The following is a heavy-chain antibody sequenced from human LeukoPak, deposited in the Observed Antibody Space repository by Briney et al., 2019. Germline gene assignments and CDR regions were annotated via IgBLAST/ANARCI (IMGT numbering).Heavy chain of an antibody. CDR2: IVVGSGNT. CDR3: AAGYCSGGNCYPYYYYGMDV. Sequence: GASVKVSCKASGFTFTSSAVQWVRQARGQLLEWIGWIVVGSGNTNYAQKFQERVTITRDMSTSTAYMELSSLRFEDTAVYYCAAGYCSGGNCYPYYYYGMDVWGQGTTVTVSS. D-gene: IGHD2-15*01. V-gene: IGHV1-58*01. CDR1: GFTFTSSA. J-gene: IGHJ6*02.